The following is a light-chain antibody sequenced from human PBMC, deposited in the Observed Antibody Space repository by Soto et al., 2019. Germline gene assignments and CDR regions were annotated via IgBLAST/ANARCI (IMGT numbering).Light chain of an antibody. CDR1: SSDFGSYNL. Sequence: QSVLTQPASVSGSPGQSITISCTGTSSDFGSYNLVSWYRQHPGKAPKLMIYEDSKRPSGVSNRFSGSKSGNTASLTISGLQAEGDADYYCCSYAGSSTYVFGTGTKVTVL. CDR2: EDS. V-gene: IGLV2-23*01. CDR3: CSYAGSSTYV. J-gene: IGLJ1*01.